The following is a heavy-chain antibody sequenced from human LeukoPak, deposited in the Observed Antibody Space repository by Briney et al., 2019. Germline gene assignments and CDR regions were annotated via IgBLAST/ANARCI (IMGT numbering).Heavy chain of an antibody. V-gene: IGHV3-23*01. CDR2: ISANGGST. CDR1: GFTFSTYA. CDR3: ARKPGAADYYFDC. Sequence: GGSLRLSCAASGFTFSTYAMRWVRQAPGKGLEWVSTISANGGSTYYADSVKGRFTISRGNSKDTLYLQMNSLRAEDTGVYYCARKPGAADYYFDCWGQGTLVTVSS. D-gene: IGHD2-8*02. J-gene: IGHJ4*02.